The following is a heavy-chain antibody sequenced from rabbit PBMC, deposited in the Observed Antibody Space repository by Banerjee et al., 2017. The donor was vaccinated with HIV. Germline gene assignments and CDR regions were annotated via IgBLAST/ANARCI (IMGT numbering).Heavy chain of an antibody. CDR3: ARHVGITYWNL. CDR1: GFDLSTYW. V-gene: IGHV1S40*01. Sequence: QSLEESGGGLVQPGGSLKLSCKASGFDLSTYWMCWVRQAPGKGLEWIGTINYGGSAYYASWAKSRFTISKTSSTTVTLQMTSLTAADTATYFCARHVGITYWNLWGQGTLVTVS. CDR2: INYGGSA. D-gene: IGHD8-1*01. J-gene: IGHJ4*01.